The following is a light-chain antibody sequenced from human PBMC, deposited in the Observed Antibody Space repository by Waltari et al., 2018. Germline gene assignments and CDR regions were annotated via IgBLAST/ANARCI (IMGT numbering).Light chain of an antibody. CDR3: CSYAGSYTPWV. J-gene: IGLJ3*02. CDR2: DVN. V-gene: IGLV2-11*01. CDR1: SSDVGGYNY. Sequence: QSALTQPRSVSGSPGQSVTISCTGTSSDVGGYNYVSWYEQPPGKAPKPMIYDVNKRPSGVQYRLSGSKSGNTASRAISGLRTEDEADYYCCSYAGSYTPWVFGGGTKLTVL.